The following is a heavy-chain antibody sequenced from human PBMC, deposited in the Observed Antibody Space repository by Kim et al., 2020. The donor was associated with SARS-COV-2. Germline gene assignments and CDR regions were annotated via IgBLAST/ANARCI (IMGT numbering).Heavy chain of an antibody. D-gene: IGHD3-22*01. Sequence: SETLSLTCAVYGGSFSGYYWSWIRQPPGKGLEWIGEINHSGSTNYNPSLKSRVTISVDTSKNQFSLKLSSVTAADTAVYYCASRTYYYDSSGYYTQYYFDYWGQGTLVTVSS. CDR1: GGSFSGYY. CDR2: INHSGST. J-gene: IGHJ4*02. CDR3: ASRTYYYDSSGYYTQYYFDY. V-gene: IGHV4-34*01.